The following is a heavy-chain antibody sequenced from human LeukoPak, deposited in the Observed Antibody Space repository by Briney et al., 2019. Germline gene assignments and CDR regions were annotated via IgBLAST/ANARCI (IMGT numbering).Heavy chain of an antibody. D-gene: IGHD2-15*01. CDR1: GGSFSGYY. Sequence: PSETLSLTCAVYGGSFSGYYWSWIRQPPGKGLEWIGYIYYSGSTNYNPSLQSRLTISVDTSKNQFSLKLSSVTAADTAVYYCARGYCSGATCYSGSPSLPFDPWGQGTLVTVSS. J-gene: IGHJ5*02. CDR2: IYYSGST. V-gene: IGHV4-59*01. CDR3: ARGYCSGATCYSGSPSLPFDP.